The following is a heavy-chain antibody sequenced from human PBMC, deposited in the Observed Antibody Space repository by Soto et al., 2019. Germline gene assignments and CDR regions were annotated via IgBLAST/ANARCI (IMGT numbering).Heavy chain of an antibody. CDR3: ARDQPNIPGWFDP. V-gene: IGHV3-66*01. J-gene: IGHJ5*02. CDR1: GFTVSSNY. Sequence: PGGSLRLSCAASGFTVSSNYMSWVRQAPGKGLEWVSVIYSGGSTYYADSVKGRFTISRDNSKNTLYLQMNSLRAEDTAVYYCARDQPNIPGWFDPWGQGTLVTVSS. CDR2: IYSGGST. D-gene: IGHD3-10*01.